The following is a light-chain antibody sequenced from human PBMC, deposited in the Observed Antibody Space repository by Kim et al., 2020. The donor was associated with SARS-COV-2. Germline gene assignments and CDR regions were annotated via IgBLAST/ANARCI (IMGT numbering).Light chain of an antibody. Sequence: DIQMTQSPSSLAASVGDRVTITCRASQSIGTFLNWYQQKPGKAPKLLIYAASTLQSGVPSRFSGSGSGTDFTLTITSLQPEDFATYYCQQSHTTPLLTFGGGTKLEIK. CDR2: AAS. J-gene: IGKJ4*01. CDR3: QQSHTTPLLT. V-gene: IGKV1-39*01. CDR1: QSIGTF.